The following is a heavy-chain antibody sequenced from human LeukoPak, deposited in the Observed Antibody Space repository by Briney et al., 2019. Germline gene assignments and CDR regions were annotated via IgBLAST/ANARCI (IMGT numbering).Heavy chain of an antibody. CDR1: GDSVSSNSGG. J-gene: IGHJ4*02. Sequence: SQTLSLTCAISGDSVSSNSGGWNWIRQSPSRGLEWLGRTYYRSNWYNDYAVSVKSRIAIYPDTSKNQFSLQLNSVTPEDTAVYYCAREVAVAGPFDHWGQGALVTVSS. CDR2: TYYRSNWYN. D-gene: IGHD6-19*01. V-gene: IGHV6-1*01. CDR3: AREVAVAGPFDH.